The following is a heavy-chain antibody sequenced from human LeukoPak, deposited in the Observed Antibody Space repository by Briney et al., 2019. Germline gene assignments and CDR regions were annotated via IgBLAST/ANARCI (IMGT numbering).Heavy chain of an antibody. D-gene: IGHD2-8*01. CDR3: ARVSRFNGEGYYYMDV. V-gene: IGHV3-21*01. CDR2: ISSSSSYI. Sequence: PGESLRLSCAASGFTFSSYSMNWVRQAPGKGLEWVSSISSSSSYIYYADSVKGRFTISRDNAKNTLYLQMNSLRAEDTAVYYCARVSRFNGEGYYYMDVWGKGTTVTVSS. J-gene: IGHJ6*03. CDR1: GFTFSSYS.